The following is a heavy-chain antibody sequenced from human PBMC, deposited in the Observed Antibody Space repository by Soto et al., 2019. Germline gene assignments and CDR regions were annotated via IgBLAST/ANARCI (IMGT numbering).Heavy chain of an antibody. V-gene: IGHV3-23*01. Sequence: PGGSLRLSCAASGFTFSSYAMSRVRQVPGKGLEWVSAISGSGGSTYYADSVRGRFTISRDNSKNTLYLQMNSLRAEDTAVYYCAKLVDGLVRAFDIWGQGTMVTGS. CDR2: ISGSGGST. CDR1: GFTFSSYA. CDR3: AKLVDGLVRAFDI. J-gene: IGHJ3*02. D-gene: IGHD3-9*01.